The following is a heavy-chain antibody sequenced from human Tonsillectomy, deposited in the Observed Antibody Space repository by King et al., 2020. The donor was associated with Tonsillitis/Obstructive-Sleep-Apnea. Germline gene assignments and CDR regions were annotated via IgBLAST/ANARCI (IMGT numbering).Heavy chain of an antibody. J-gene: IGHJ6*03. Sequence: QLQESGPGLVKPSETLPLSCTVSGGSISSYYWSWIRQPPGKGLEWIGYIYYSGSTNYNPSLKSRVTISVDTSKNQFSLKLSSVTAADTAVYYCARGVRGDDYNYYYYYYMDVWGKGTTVTVSS. CDR3: ARGVRGDDYNYYYYYYMDV. D-gene: IGHD4-11*01. CDR2: IYYSGST. V-gene: IGHV4-59*01. CDR1: GGSISSYY.